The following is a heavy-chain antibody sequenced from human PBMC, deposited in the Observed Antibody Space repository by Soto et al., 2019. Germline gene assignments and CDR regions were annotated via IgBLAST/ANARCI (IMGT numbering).Heavy chain of an antibody. Sequence: QVQLQESGPGLVKPSETLSLTCTVSGGSISNHYWSWIRQPPGKGLEWIGYIYYNGNTNYNPPIKSRVTMSVDTSKNQISLKLSSVTAAETAVYYCTRANWYSEYWGQGTLATVSS. J-gene: IGHJ4*02. V-gene: IGHV4-59*11. CDR2: IYYNGNT. CDR1: GGSISNHY. CDR3: TRANWYSEY. D-gene: IGHD7-27*01.